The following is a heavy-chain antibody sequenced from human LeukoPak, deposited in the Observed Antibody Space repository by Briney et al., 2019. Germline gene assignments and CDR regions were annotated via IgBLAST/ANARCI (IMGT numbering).Heavy chain of an antibody. Sequence: SETLSLTCAVYGGSFSGYYWSWIRQPPGKGLEWIGEINHSGSTNYNPSLKSRVTISVDTSKNQFSLKLSSVTAADTAVYYCAGARRGYYDSSGYYYFDYWGQGTLVTVSS. V-gene: IGHV4-34*01. D-gene: IGHD3-22*01. CDR3: AGARRGYYDSSGYYYFDY. CDR1: GGSFSGYY. J-gene: IGHJ4*02. CDR2: INHSGST.